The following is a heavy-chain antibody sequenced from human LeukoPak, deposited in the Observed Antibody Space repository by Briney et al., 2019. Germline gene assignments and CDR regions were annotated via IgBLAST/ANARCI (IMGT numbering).Heavy chain of an antibody. V-gene: IGHV1-8*01. D-gene: IGHD4-23*01. J-gene: IGHJ4*02. CDR3: ARVGQGTTVVNSGEYYFDY. Sequence: GASVKVSCKASGYTFTSYDINWVRQATGQGLEWMGWMNPNSGNTGYAQKFQGRVTMTRNTSISTAYMELSSLRSEDTAVYYCARVGQGTTVVNSGEYYFDYWGQGTLVTVSS. CDR2: MNPNSGNT. CDR1: GYTFTSYD.